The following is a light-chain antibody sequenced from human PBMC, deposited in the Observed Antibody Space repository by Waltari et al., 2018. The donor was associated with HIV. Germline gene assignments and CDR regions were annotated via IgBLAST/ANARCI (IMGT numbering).Light chain of an antibody. CDR1: ISNIERIY. V-gene: IGLV1-47*01. CDR2: KNN. Sequence: QSVVTPPPSPSVTPGQRVTILSPGRISNIERIYVSWFQHLPGTTPKLLIYKNNQRPSGVPDRFSGSKSGTSASLVISGLRSEDEADYYCAVWDDILSGVLFGGGTKLTVL. CDR3: AVWDDILSGVL. J-gene: IGLJ3*02.